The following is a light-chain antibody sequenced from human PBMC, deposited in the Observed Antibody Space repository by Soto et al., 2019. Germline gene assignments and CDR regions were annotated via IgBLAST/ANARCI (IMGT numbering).Light chain of an antibody. J-gene: IGKJ1*01. V-gene: IGKV1-39*01. CDR2: AAS. CDR1: QGISTY. CDR3: QQNYSATWT. Sequence: DIQMTPSPSSLSASVGDRLTITCRASQGISTYLNWYQQKPGKAPKLLIYAASTLQSGVPSRFSGSGSETDFTLTISSLQPEDFATYSCQQNYSATWTFGQGTKVEIK.